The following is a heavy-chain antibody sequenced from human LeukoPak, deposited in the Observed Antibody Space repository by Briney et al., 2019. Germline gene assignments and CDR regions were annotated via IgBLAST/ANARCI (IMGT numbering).Heavy chain of an antibody. CDR2: IKSKTDGGTT. CDR1: GFTFSNAW. V-gene: IGHV3-15*01. J-gene: IGHJ4*02. Sequence: PGGSLRLSCAASGFTFSNAWMSWVRQAPGKGLEWVGRIKSKTDGGTTDYAAPVKGRFTISRDDSKNPLYLQMNSLKTEDTAVYYCTTEYYYDSSGYRTFDYWGQGTLVTVSS. CDR3: TTEYYYDSSGYRTFDY. D-gene: IGHD3-22*01.